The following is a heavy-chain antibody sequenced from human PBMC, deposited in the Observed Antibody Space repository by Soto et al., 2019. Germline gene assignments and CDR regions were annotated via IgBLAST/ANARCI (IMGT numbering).Heavy chain of an antibody. CDR2: MNPNSGNT. CDR3: AGGSSSGWDYYYYGMDV. CDR1: GYTFTSYD. D-gene: IGHD6-19*01. V-gene: IGHV1-8*01. J-gene: IGHJ6*02. Sequence: ASVKVSCKASGYTFTSYDINWVRQATGQGLEWMGWMNPNSGNTGYAQKFQGRVTMTRNTSISTAYMELSSLRSEDTAVYYCAGGSSSGWDYYYYGMDVWGQGTTVTVS.